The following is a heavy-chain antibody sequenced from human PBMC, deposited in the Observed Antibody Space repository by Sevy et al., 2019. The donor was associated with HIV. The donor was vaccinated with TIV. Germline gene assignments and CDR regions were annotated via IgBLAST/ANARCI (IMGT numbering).Heavy chain of an antibody. CDR2: ISGPGYST. CDR3: AKALNPALESMIEVIFPTLKGFDV. Sequence: GGSLRLSCAASGFTFNTHAMNWVRQAPGKGLEWVSVISGPGYSTHYADFVKGRFTISRDNSKNTLYLQMNSLRADDTAVYYCAKALNPALESMIEVIFPTLKGFDVWGQGTMVTVSS. CDR1: GFTFNTHA. V-gene: IGHV3-23*01. D-gene: IGHD3-22*01. J-gene: IGHJ3*01.